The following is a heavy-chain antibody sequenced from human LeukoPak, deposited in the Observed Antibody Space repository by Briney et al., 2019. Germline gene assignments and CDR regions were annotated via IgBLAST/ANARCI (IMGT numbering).Heavy chain of an antibody. CDR3: VKDRGGSPFYGMDV. CDR1: GFTFSSYA. CDR2: ISGSGGAGT. D-gene: IGHD1-26*01. Sequence: GGSLRLSCAGSGFTFSSYAMSWVRQAPGKGLEWVSTISGSGGAGTYYADSVKGRFTVSRDNSRNTPYLPMNSLRAEDTAVYYCVKDRGGSPFYGMDVWGQGTTVTVSS. J-gene: IGHJ6*02. V-gene: IGHV3-23*01.